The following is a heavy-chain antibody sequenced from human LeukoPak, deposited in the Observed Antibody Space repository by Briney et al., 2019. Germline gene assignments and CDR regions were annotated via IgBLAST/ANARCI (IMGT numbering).Heavy chain of an antibody. V-gene: IGHV1-69*05. CDR2: IIPIFGTI. CDR1: GGTFSSYA. D-gene: IGHD2-2*02. Sequence: AASVKVSCKASGGTFSSYAITWVRQAPGQGLECMGGIIPIFGTINFAQKFQGRVTITTDESTSTAYMELSSLRSEDTAVYYCARAPAAIRGSYYYVDVWGKGTTVTVSS. CDR3: ARAPAAIRGSYYYVDV. J-gene: IGHJ6*03.